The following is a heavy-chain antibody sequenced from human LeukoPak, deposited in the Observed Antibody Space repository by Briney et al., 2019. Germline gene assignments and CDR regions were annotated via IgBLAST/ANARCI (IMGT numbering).Heavy chain of an antibody. Sequence: SETLSLTCTVSGGSISSGGYYWSRIRQHPGKGLEWIGYIYYSGSTYYNPSLKSRVTISVDTSKNQFSLKLSSVTAADTAVYYCARAPHDAFDIWGQGTMVTVSS. CDR1: GGSISSGGYY. CDR3: ARAPHDAFDI. CDR2: IYYSGST. V-gene: IGHV4-31*03. J-gene: IGHJ3*02.